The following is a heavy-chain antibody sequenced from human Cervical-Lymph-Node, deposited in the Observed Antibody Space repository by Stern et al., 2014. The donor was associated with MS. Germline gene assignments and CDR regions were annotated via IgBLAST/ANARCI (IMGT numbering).Heavy chain of an antibody. D-gene: IGHD2/OR15-2a*01. J-gene: IGHJ2*01. CDR3: ARERQQYCNSEGCSYWYFDL. CDR2: IYHSGAS. Sequence: QVQLQESGPGLVKPSGTLSLTCAVSGGSVSSTNWWSWVRQSPGKGLEWIGNIYHSGASNFRPSLRSRVSISLYNPKTHLSLHLTSVTAADTAVYYCARERQQYCNSEGCSYWYFDLWGRGTLVTVSS. V-gene: IGHV4-4*02. CDR1: GGSVSSTNW.